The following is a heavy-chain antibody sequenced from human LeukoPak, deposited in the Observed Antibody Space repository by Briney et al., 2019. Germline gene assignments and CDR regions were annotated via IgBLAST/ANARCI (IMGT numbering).Heavy chain of an antibody. CDR2: TYYRSKWYT. CDR3: AGGSSAFDI. J-gene: IGHJ3*02. V-gene: IGHV6-1*01. CDR1: GDSVSSNTAA. Sequence: SQTLSLTCAISGDSVSSNTAAWNWIRQSPSRGLKWLGRTYYRSKWYTEYALSVKSRITINPDTSKNQFSLQLNSVTPEDTAVYYCAGGSSAFDIRGQGTMVTVSS.